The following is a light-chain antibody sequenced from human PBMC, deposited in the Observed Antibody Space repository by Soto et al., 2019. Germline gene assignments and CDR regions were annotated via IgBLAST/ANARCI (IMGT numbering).Light chain of an antibody. CDR3: SSYAGSTPVV. CDR2: EVS. J-gene: IGLJ2*01. V-gene: IGLV2-8*01. CDR1: SSDVGGYNY. Sequence: QSVLTQPPSASGSPGQSVTISCTGTSSDVGGYNYVSWYQHHPGKAPKLMIYEVSKRPSGVPDRFSGSKSGNTASLTVSGLQAEDEADYYCSSYAGSTPVVFGGGTKLTVL.